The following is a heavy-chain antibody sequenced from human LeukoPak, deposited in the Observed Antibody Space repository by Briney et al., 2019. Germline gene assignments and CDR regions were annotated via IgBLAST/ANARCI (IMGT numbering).Heavy chain of an antibody. V-gene: IGHV3-23*01. Sequence: GGSLRLSCAASGITLSSYAMSWVRQAPGKGLEWVSGISGSGAYTYYSDSAKGRFTISRDNSKNTLYLQMNSLRAEDTAVYYCAKGASSGWLLYWFDPWGQGTLVTVSS. CDR1: GITLSSYA. CDR2: ISGSGAYT. CDR3: AKGASSGWLLYWFDP. J-gene: IGHJ5*02. D-gene: IGHD6-19*01.